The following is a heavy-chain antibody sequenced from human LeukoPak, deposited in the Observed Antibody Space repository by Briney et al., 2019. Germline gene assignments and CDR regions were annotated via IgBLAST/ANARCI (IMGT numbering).Heavy chain of an antibody. CDR1: GYAFSSYY. CDR2: INPTGGGT. J-gene: IGHJ4*02. Sequence: WASVKVSCKASGYAFSSYYMHWVRQAPGQGLEWMGIINPTGGGTTYAQKFQGRLTMTRDTSTATIYMDLSSLRSEDTAVYFCARALDFGGNDFDYWGQGTLVTVSS. CDR3: ARALDFGGNDFDY. D-gene: IGHD4-23*01. V-gene: IGHV1-46*01.